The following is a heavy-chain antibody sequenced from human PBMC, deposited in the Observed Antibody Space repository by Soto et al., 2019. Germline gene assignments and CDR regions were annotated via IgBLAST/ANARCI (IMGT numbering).Heavy chain of an antibody. Sequence: QVQLVQSRAEVKKPGASVKVSCKASGYTFINYGISWVRQAPGQGLEWMGWINTYNRNTNYAQKLQGRVTMTTDTXXNXANXELRSLRSDDTAVYYCAREREGYCSGGSCYDYFDYWGQGTLVTVSS. CDR2: INTYNRNT. CDR3: AREREGYCSGGSCYDYFDY. J-gene: IGHJ4*02. V-gene: IGHV1-18*01. D-gene: IGHD2-15*01. CDR1: GYTFINYG.